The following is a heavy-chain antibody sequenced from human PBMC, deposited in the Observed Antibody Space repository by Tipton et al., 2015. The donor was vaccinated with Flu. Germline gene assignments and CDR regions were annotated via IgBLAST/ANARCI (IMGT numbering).Heavy chain of an antibody. Sequence: LRLSCTVSGGSISSYYWSWIRQPPGKGLEWIGYIYYSGSTNYNPSLKSRVTISVDTSKNQFSLKLSSVTAADTAVYYCAGQRLILDDSSGYYDYWGQGTLVTVSS. CDR2: IYYSGST. CDR3: AGQRLILDDSSGYYDY. CDR1: GGSISSYY. D-gene: IGHD3-22*01. V-gene: IGHV4-59*08. J-gene: IGHJ4*02.